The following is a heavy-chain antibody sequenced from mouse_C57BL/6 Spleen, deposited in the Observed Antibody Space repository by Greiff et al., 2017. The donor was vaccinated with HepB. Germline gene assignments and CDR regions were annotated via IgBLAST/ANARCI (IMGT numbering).Heavy chain of an antibody. D-gene: IGHD1-1*01. Sequence: VQLQQSGAELARPGASVKMSCKASGYTFTSYTMHWVKQRPGQGLEWIGYINPSSGYTKYNQKFKDKATLTADKSSNTAYMQLSSLTSEDAAVYYCAREGYYGSSYDYAMDYWGQGTSVTVSS. V-gene: IGHV1-4*01. CDR2: INPSSGYT. J-gene: IGHJ4*01. CDR3: AREGYYGSSYDYAMDY. CDR1: GYTFTSYT.